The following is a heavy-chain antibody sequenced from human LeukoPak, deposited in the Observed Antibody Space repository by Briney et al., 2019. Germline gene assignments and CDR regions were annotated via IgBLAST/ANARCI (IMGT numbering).Heavy chain of an antibody. CDR2: IYPGDSDT. CDR3: ARSIAARPDYYYYYGMDV. Sequence: GESLKIPCKGSGYSFTSYWIGWVRQMPGKGLEWMGIIYPGDSDTRYSPSFQGQVTISADKSISTAYLQWSSLKASDTAMYYCARSIAARPDYYYYYGMDVWGQGTTVTVSS. V-gene: IGHV5-51*01. D-gene: IGHD6-6*01. CDR1: GYSFTSYW. J-gene: IGHJ6*02.